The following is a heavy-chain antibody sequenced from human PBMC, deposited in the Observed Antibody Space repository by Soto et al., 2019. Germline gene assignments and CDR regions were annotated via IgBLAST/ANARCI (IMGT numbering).Heavy chain of an antibody. CDR1: GFTFSSYG. CDR3: AKGGYYGSGSDNWFDP. CDR2: ISYDGSNK. D-gene: IGHD3-10*01. Sequence: QVQLVESGGGVVQPGRSLRLSCAASGFTFSSYGMHWVRQAPGKGLEWVAVISYDGSNKYYADSVKGRFTISRDNSKNXLYLQMNSLRAEDTAVYYCAKGGYYGSGSDNWFDPWGQGTLVTVSS. J-gene: IGHJ5*02. V-gene: IGHV3-30*18.